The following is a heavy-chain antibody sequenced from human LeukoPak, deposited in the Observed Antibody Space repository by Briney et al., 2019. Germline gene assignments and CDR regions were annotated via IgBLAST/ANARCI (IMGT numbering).Heavy chain of an antibody. V-gene: IGHV3-21*01. CDR2: ISTSSTYI. Sequence: PGGSLRLSCAASGFTFSSYSMNWVRQAPGKELEWVSSISTSSTYIYYADSVKGRFTISRDNAKNSLYLQMNSLRAEDTAVYYCARDLILPYAFDIWGQGTMVTVSS. CDR3: ARDLILPYAFDI. CDR1: GFTFSSYS. J-gene: IGHJ3*02.